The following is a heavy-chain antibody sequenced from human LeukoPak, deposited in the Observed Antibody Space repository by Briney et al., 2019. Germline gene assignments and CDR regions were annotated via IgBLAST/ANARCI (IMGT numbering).Heavy chain of an antibody. CDR1: GDSFSSNTYY. J-gene: IGHJ5*02. V-gene: IGHV4-39*07. D-gene: IGHD6-19*01. Sequence: PSETLSLTCTVSGDSFSSNTYYWAWIRQPPGKGLECIGGIRYSGSTYFNPSLKSRVTISIDTSKNQISLNLISVTAADMAIYYCARRCSDLNWYDPWGQGTLVTVSS. CDR2: IRYSGST. CDR3: ARRCSDLNWYDP.